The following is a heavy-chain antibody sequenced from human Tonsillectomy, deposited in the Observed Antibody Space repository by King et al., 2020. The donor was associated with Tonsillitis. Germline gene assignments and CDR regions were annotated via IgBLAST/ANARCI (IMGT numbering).Heavy chain of an antibody. CDR3: ARGVNDYVWGSYRYDY. CDR1: GGSISSYY. V-gene: IGHV4-59*01. CDR2: IYHSGST. Sequence: VQLQESGPGLVKPSETLSLTCTVSGGSISSYYWSWIRQPPGKGLEWVGYIYHSGSTSYNPSLKSRVTISLDTSKNQFSLKLSSVSAADTAVYYCARGVNDYVWGSYRYDYWGQGTLVTVSS. J-gene: IGHJ4*02. D-gene: IGHD3-16*02.